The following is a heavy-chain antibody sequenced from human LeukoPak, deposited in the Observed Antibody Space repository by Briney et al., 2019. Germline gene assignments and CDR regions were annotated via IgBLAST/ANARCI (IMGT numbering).Heavy chain of an antibody. CDR3: AAGGDYGDYAPTGGYYYYYMDV. Sequence: SVKVSCKASGFTFTSSAMQWVRQARGQRLEWIGWIVVGSGNTNYAQKFQERVTITRDMSTSTAYMELSSMRSEDTAVYYCAAGGDYGDYAPTGGYYYYYMDVWGKGTTVTVSS. J-gene: IGHJ6*03. CDR1: GFTFTSSA. D-gene: IGHD4-17*01. V-gene: IGHV1-58*02. CDR2: IVVGSGNT.